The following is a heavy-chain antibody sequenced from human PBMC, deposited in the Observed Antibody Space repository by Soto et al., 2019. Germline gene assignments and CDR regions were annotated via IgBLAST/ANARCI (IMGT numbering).Heavy chain of an antibody. Sequence: PSETLSLTCTVSGGSISTYYWNWIRQSPGKGVEWIGSIYHSGSTSYNPSLKSRVSISVDTSKNQFSLKLTSVTAADTAVYYCARTFYDSGSYYNSCFDPWGQGSLVTVSS. CDR2: IYHSGST. D-gene: IGHD3-10*01. CDR1: GGSISTYY. J-gene: IGHJ5*02. V-gene: IGHV4-59*01. CDR3: ARTFYDSGSYYNSCFDP.